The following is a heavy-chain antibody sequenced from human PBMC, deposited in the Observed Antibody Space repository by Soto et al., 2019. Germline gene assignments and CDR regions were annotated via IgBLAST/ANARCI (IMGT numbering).Heavy chain of an antibody. J-gene: IGHJ5*02. Sequence: LSLTCGVSGDSVSSVNWWSWVRQAPGKGLEWIGEIYHSGTTNYNPSLTGRVTMSVDKSKNQFSLNLTSVTAADTAVYYCARLTGFFTISTFDPWGQGTLVTVSS. CDR1: GDSVSSVNW. CDR3: ARLTGFFTISTFDP. V-gene: IGHV4-4*02. D-gene: IGHD2-8*01. CDR2: IYHSGTT.